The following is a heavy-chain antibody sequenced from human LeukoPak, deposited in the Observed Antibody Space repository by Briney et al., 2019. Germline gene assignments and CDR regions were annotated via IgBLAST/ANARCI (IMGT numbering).Heavy chain of an antibody. Sequence: ASVKVSCKASGYTFTGYYMHWVRQAPGRGLEWMGWINPNSGGTNYAQKFQGRVTMTRETSISTAYMKLSSLRSDDTAVYYCARDVASDSSLDYWGQGILVTVSS. CDR1: GYTFTGYY. D-gene: IGHD6-13*01. CDR2: INPNSGGT. V-gene: IGHV1-2*02. J-gene: IGHJ4*02. CDR3: ARDVASDSSLDY.